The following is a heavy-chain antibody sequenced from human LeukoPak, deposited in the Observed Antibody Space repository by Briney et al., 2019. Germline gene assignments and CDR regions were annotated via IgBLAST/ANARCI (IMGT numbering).Heavy chain of an antibody. CDR1: GGSISSYY. CDR2: IYTSGST. V-gene: IGHV4-4*07. D-gene: IGHD3-10*01. Sequence: SETQSLTCTVSGGSISSYYWSWIRLPAGKGLEWTGRIYTSGSTNYNPSLKSRVTMSVDTSKNQFSLKLSSVTAAETAVYYCARGVGIGYYGSGTYIAYYFDYWGQGTLVTVSS. CDR3: ARGVGIGYYGSGTYIAYYFDY. J-gene: IGHJ4*02.